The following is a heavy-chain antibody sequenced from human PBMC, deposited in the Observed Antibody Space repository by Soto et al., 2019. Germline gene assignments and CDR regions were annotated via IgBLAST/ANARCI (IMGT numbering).Heavy chain of an antibody. J-gene: IGHJ6*02. CDR2: ISYDGSNK. V-gene: IGHV3-30-3*01. Sequence: PGGSLRLSCAASGFTFSSYAMHWVRQAPGKGLEWVAVISYDGSNKYYADSVKGRFTISRDNSKNTLYLQMNSLRAEDTAVYYCARDYYRFNSGYGFSMDVWSQGTTVTVSS. CDR3: ARDYYRFNSGYGFSMDV. D-gene: IGHD5-12*01. CDR1: GFTFSSYA.